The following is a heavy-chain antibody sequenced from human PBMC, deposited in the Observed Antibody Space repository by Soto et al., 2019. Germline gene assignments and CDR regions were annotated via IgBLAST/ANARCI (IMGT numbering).Heavy chain of an antibody. CDR2: IDPSDSYT. V-gene: IGHV5-10-1*01. D-gene: IGHD2-2*02. Sequence: LGESLKISCKGSGYSFTSYWISWVRQMPGKGLEWMGRIDPSDSYTNYSPSFQGHVTISADKSINTAYLQWSSLKASDTAMYYCARLDTGYCSSPRCYTGDHYYTMNVWGQGTTVTVSS. CDR3: ARLDTGYCSSPRCYTGDHYYTMNV. J-gene: IGHJ6*02. CDR1: GYSFTSYW.